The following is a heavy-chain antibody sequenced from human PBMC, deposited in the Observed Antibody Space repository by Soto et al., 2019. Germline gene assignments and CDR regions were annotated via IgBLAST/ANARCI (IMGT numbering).Heavy chain of an antibody. V-gene: IGHV1-69*01. Sequence: QVQLVQSGAEVKKAGSSVKVSCKVSGGTFSSYFINWVRQAPGQGLEWVGGIIPVFGTASYAEKFQGRVTITADESTSTAYMELSRLRSDDTAVYYCARETPSAAAAYYYYGLTSGAKGPRSPSP. D-gene: IGHD6-13*01. J-gene: IGHJ6*02. CDR1: GGTFSSYF. CDR2: IIPVFGTA. CDR3: ARETPSAAAAYYYYGLTS.